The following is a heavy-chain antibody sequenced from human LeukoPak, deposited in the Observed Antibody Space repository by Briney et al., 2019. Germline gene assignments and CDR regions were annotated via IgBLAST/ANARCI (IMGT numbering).Heavy chain of an antibody. CDR2: IHYSGRA. Sequence: PSETLSLTCTVSGGSISGYYWTWVRQPPGKGLEWIGQIHYSGRADYNPSPKSRITISVDTSKNQMSLKLTSVTAADTAIYYCARFGVDYDMGVWGQGTTVTVSS. CDR1: GGSISGYY. V-gene: IGHV4-59*01. D-gene: IGHD3-16*01. J-gene: IGHJ6*02. CDR3: ARFGVDYDMGV.